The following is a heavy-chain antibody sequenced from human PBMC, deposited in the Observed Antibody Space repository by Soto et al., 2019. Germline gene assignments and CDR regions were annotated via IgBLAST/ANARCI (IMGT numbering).Heavy chain of an antibody. Sequence: SLRLSCAASGFTFSNFGMHWVRQAPGKGLEWVALLSYDGSNEYYANSVKGRFTISRDNSKNTLFLQMNSLKPEDTAVYYCAKEPRGGCSRPDFLVYSGQGALETASP. CDR1: GFTFSNFG. D-gene: IGHD2-15*01. J-gene: IGHJ4*01. CDR3: AKEPRGGCSRPDFLVY. V-gene: IGHV3-30*18. CDR2: LSYDGSNE.